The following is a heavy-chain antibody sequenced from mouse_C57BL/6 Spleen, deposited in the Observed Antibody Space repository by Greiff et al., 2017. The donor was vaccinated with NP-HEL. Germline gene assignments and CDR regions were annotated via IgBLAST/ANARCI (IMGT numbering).Heavy chain of an antibody. Sequence: EVKLEESGPELVKPGASVKISCKASGYSFTGYYMNWVKQSPEKSLEWIGQINPSTGGTTYNQKFKAKATLTVDKSSSTAYMQLKSLTSEDSAVYYCARDYYGSSYPLAYWGQGTLVTVSA. CDR2: INPSTGGT. D-gene: IGHD1-1*01. CDR3: ARDYYGSSYPLAY. J-gene: IGHJ3*01. CDR1: GYSFTGYY. V-gene: IGHV1-42*01.